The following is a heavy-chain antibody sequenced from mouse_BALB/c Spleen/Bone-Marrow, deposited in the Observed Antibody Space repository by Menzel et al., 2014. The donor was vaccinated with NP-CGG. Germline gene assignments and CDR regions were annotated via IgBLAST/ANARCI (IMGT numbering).Heavy chain of an antibody. CDR1: GYAFSVYW. Sequence: QVQLQQSGAELVRPGSSVKISCKASGYAFSVYWMNWVKQRPGQGLEWIRQIYPGDGDTNYNGKFKGRATLTADKSSNTAYMQLSSLTSEDSAVYFCARGGISVDYWGQGPTLTVSS. V-gene: IGHV1-80*01. J-gene: IGHJ2*01. CDR2: IYPGDGDT. CDR3: ARGGISVDY.